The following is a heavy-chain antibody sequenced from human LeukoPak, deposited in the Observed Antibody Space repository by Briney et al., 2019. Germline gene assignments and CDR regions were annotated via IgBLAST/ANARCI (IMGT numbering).Heavy chain of an antibody. V-gene: IGHV3-30-3*01. D-gene: IGHD2-21*01. CDR3: ARSRGYCGGEAQCDFTY. CDR2: ISDHESGSNE. Sequence: PGGSLRPSCAASGFTFSSYAFHWVRQAPGKGLEWVALISDHESGSNEYYAASVKGRFTISRDNSRKTLSLQMNTLRIEDTAVYYCARSRGYCGGEAQCDFTYWGQGTLVTVSS. CDR1: GFTFSSYA. J-gene: IGHJ4*02.